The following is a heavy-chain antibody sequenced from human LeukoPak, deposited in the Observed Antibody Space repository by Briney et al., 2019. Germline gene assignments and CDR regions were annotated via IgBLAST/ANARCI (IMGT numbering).Heavy chain of an antibody. CDR1: GFTFSDYY. D-gene: IGHD3-10*01. Sequence: GGSLRLSCAASGFTFSDYYMSWIRQAPGKGLEWVALIWFDGSNKHYADSVKGRFTISRDNSKNTMYLQMDSLRAEDTAVYYCARVVSYYGSSYRLLDLWGRGTLVTVSS. J-gene: IGHJ2*01. V-gene: IGHV3-33*08. CDR3: ARVVSYYGSSYRLLDL. CDR2: IWFDGSNK.